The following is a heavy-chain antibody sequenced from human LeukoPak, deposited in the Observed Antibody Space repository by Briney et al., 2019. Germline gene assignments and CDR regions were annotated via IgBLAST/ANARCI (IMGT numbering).Heavy chain of an antibody. CDR2: INPNSGGT. CDR1: RYTFTGYY. Sequence: ASVKVSCKASRYTFTGYYMHWVRQAPGQGLEWMGWINPNSGGTNYAQKFQGRVTMTRDTSISTAYMELSRLRSDDTAVYYCARDPGYYDSSGYPVFGYWGQGTLVTVSS. V-gene: IGHV1-2*02. J-gene: IGHJ4*02. D-gene: IGHD3-22*01. CDR3: ARDPGYYDSSGYPVFGY.